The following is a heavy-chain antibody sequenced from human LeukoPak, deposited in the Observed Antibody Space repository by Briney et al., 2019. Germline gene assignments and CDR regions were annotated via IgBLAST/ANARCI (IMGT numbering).Heavy chain of an antibody. J-gene: IGHJ5*02. D-gene: IGHD6-19*01. CDR2: IEASGGAT. V-gene: IGHV3-23*01. Sequence: GGSLRLSCAASGFTFSGYAMYWVRQAPGKGLEWVSSIEASGGATYYADSVKGRFTISRDNSKDTFYLQMNSLRAEDTALYYCAKGWSGGWYGWFAPWGQGTLVTVSS. CDR3: AKGWSGGWYGWFAP. CDR1: GFTFSGYA.